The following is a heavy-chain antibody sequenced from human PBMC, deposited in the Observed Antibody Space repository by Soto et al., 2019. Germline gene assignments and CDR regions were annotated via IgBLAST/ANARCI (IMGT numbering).Heavy chain of an antibody. CDR1: GFSFSSYA. CDR3: VKARYVDY. J-gene: IGHJ4*02. CDR2: STNDGGST. Sequence: GGSLRLSCSASGFSFSSYAMHWVRSAPGKGLEYASSSTNDGGSTYYSGSVKGRFTISRDNSKNKPYLQTTGLRTPDTDVYYCVKARYVDYCAQVTRITVYS. V-gene: IGHV3-64D*06.